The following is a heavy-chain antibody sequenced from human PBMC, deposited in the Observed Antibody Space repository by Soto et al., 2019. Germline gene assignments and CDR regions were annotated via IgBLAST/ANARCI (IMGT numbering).Heavy chain of an antibody. Sequence: QVHLEQSGAEVKKPGASVKVSCKASGYTFTHQGISWVRQAPGQGLERVGWIITLHGNTDYAQKFQGRVTLSTDTSTSTAYMELKSLRSDDTAVYYCARDPHLSTWRKIDAWGQGTLVTVSS. V-gene: IGHV1-18*01. CDR2: IITLHGNT. D-gene: IGHD6-13*01. CDR3: ARDPHLSTWRKIDA. J-gene: IGHJ5*02. CDR1: GYTFTHQG.